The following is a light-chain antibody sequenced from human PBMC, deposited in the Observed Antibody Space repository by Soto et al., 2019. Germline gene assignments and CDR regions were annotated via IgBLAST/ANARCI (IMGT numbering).Light chain of an antibody. CDR1: SSDVGGYNY. V-gene: IGLV2-14*01. CDR2: DVS. Sequence: QSALTQPASVSGSPGQSITISCTGTSSDVGGYNYVSWYQQHPGKAPKLMIYDVSNRPSGVSNRFSGSKSGNTASLTISGLQPEDEADYYCSSYTSSSTLVVFGGGTKLTAL. J-gene: IGLJ2*01. CDR3: SSYTSSSTLVV.